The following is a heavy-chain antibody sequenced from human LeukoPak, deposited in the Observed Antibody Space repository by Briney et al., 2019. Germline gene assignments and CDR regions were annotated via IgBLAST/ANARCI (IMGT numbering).Heavy chain of an antibody. CDR3: ARDRQSCSSSSCLVGS. CDR1: GYTFTSYG. D-gene: IGHD2-2*01. V-gene: IGHV1-18*01. Sequence: ASVNVSCKASGYTFTSYGISWVRQAPGQGLEWMGWISAYNGNTNYAQNLQGRVTMTTDTSTSTAYMELRSLRSDDTAVYYCARDRQSCSSSSCLVGSWGQGTLVTVSS. CDR2: ISAYNGNT. J-gene: IGHJ4*02.